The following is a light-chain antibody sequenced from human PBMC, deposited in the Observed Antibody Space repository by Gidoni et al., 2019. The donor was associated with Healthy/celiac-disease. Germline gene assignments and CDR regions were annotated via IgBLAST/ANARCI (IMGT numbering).Light chain of an antibody. J-gene: IGKJ2*01. CDR2: DAS. V-gene: IGKV1-39*01. CDR1: QGISSY. Sequence: DIQMTQSPSSLSAAVGDRVTITCLESQGISSYLTLYKQKTGKAPKLLIYDASSLKSGVPSSFSGSGSWTDFTLTISSLQPEDFATYYFQQSYSTPQYTFGPWTKLEIK. CDR3: QQSYSTPQYT.